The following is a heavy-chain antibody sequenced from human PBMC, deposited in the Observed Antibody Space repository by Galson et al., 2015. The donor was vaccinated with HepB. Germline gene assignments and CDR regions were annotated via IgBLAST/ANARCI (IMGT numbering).Heavy chain of an antibody. CDR2: IKQDGSEK. D-gene: IGHD6-13*01. J-gene: IGHJ4*02. CDR1: GFTFSSYW. Sequence: SLRLSCAASGFTFSSYWMSWVRQAPGKGLEWVANIKQDGSEKYYVDSVKGRFTIARDNAKNSLYLQMNSLRAEGTAVYYCARDRVLQQGAPDYWGQGTLVTVSS. V-gene: IGHV3-7*03. CDR3: ARDRVLQQGAPDY.